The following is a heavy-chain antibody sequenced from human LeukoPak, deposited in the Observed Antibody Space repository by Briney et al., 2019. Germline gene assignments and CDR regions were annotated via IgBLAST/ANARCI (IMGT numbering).Heavy chain of an antibody. Sequence: GGSLRLSCATFGFTFSSIWMSWVRQAPGKGLEWVANIKHDGSETNYVDSVKGRFTISRDNAKNSLHLQMNSLRVEDTAVYYCAKNGGPHGMDVRGQGTTVTVSS. D-gene: IGHD3-16*01. J-gene: IGHJ6*02. V-gene: IGHV3-7*02. CDR2: IKHDGSET. CDR1: GFTFSSIW. CDR3: AKNGGPHGMDV.